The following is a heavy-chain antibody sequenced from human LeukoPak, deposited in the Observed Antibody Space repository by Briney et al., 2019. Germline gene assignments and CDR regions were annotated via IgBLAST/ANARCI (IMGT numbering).Heavy chain of an antibody. CDR1: GGTLSSYA. V-gene: IGHV1-69*13. J-gene: IGHJ4*02. CDR3: ARDRDDIAAGYFDY. CDR2: IIPIFGTA. Sequence: SVKVSCQASGGTLSSYAISWVRQAPGQGLEWMGGIIPIFGTANYAQKFQGRVTITADESTSTAYMELSSLRSEDTAVYYCARDRDDIAAGYFDYWGQGTLVTVSS. D-gene: IGHD6-13*01.